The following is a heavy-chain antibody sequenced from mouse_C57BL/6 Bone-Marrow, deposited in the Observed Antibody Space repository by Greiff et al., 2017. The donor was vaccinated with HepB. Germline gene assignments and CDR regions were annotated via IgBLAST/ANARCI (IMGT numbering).Heavy chain of an antibody. CDR2: ISNGGGST. V-gene: IGHV5-12*01. CDR3: ARDRGRYAMDY. CDR1: GFTLSDYY. Sequence: EVNVVESGGGLVQPGGSLKLSCAASGFTLSDYYMYWVRQTPEKRLEWVAYISNGGGSTYYPDTVKGRFTISRDNAKNTLYLQMSRLKSEDTAMYYCARDRGRYAMDYWGQGTSVTVSS. J-gene: IGHJ4*01. D-gene: IGHD1-1*01.